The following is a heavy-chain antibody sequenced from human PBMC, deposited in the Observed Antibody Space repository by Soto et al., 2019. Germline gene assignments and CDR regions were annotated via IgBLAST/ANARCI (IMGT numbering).Heavy chain of an antibody. J-gene: IGHJ6*02. Sequence: ASVKVSFKASGYTFISYGLRWVRLAPGQWLEVMGYLNVYNGNTNYPHKVQGRVTMTTDTSTSTAYRELPSLRSDDTAVYYCGRTDSDFRSGSIYFPRLGMDVWGQGTTVTVSS. V-gene: IGHV1-18*04. CDR1: GYTFISYG. CDR3: GRTDSDFRSGSIYFPRLGMDV. CDR2: LNVYNGNT. D-gene: IGHD3-3*01.